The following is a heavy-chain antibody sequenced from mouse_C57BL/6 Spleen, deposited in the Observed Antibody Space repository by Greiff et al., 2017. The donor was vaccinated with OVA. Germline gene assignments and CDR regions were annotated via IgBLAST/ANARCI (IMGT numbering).Heavy chain of an antibody. CDR3: ARQGEWSYWYCDV. J-gene: IGHJ1*03. CDR1: GFSLTSYG. D-gene: IGHD1-1*02. V-gene: IGHV2-6-1*01. CDR2: IWSDGST. Sequence: VQRVESGPGLVAPSQSLSITCTVSGFSLTSYGVHWVRQPPGTGLEWLVVIWSDGSTTYNSALKSRLSISKDNSKSQVILKMNSLQTDDTAMYYCARQGEWSYWYCDVWGTGTTVTVSS.